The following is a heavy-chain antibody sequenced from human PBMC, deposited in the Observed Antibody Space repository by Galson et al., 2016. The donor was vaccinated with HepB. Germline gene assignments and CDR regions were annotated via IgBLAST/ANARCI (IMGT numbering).Heavy chain of an antibody. D-gene: IGHD3-22*01. CDR2: IFYSGST. CDR3: ARAPNYYYDTSGYYYFDF. V-gene: IGHV4-39*01. J-gene: IGHJ4*02. Sequence: LEWIGSIFYSGSTYYNPSLKSRVTISVDTSKNQFSLKLSSVTAADTAVFYCARAPNYYYDTSGYYYFDFWGQGTLVTVSS.